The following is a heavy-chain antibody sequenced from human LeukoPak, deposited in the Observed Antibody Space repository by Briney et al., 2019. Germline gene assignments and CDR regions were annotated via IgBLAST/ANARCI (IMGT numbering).Heavy chain of an antibody. V-gene: IGHV1-8*01. CDR1: GYTFTSYD. CDR3: VRGPYGSGISNWFDP. J-gene: IGHJ5*02. D-gene: IGHD3-10*01. CDR2: MNPNSGNT. Sequence: ASVKVSCKASGYTFTSYDINWVRQATGQGLEWMGWMNPNSGNTGYAQKFQGRVTMTRNTSISTAYMELSSLRSEDTAVYYCVRGPYGSGISNWFDPWGQGTLVIVSS.